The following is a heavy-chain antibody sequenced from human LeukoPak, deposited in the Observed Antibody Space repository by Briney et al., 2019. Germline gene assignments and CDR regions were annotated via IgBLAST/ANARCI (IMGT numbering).Heavy chain of an antibody. V-gene: IGHV3-21*01. CDR3: ARKDRLGYSYGQGPFDF. Sequence: GGSLRLSRAASGFTFSSYSMNWVRQAPAKGREWGSYISISSSYIYYADSARGRFTISRDNAKNSLYLQMNSVRAEGTAVYYCARKDRLGYSYGQGPFDFWGQGTLVTVSS. D-gene: IGHD5-18*01. J-gene: IGHJ4*02. CDR1: GFTFSSYS. CDR2: ISISSSYI.